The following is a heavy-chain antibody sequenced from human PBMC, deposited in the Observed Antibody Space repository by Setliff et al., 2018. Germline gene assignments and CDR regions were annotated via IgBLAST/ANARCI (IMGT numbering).Heavy chain of an antibody. CDR1: GFTFSTYR. V-gene: IGHV3-33*08. CDR3: ARTCSGSGCYAGLES. CDR2: IWDDGVKK. J-gene: IGHJ4*02. Sequence: PGGSLRLSCAASGFTFSTYRTHWVRQAPGKGLEWVAVIWDDGVKKYHADSVKGRFTISRDNSKNTLYLQMNSLRPEDTAVYYCARTCSGSGCYAGLESWGQGTPVTVSS. D-gene: IGHD2-15*01.